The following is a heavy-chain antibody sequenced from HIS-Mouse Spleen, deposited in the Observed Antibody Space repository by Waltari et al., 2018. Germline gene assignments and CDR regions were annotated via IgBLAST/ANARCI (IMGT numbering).Heavy chain of an antibody. CDR1: GGSISSRGSY. CDR3: AREIPYSSSWYDWYFDL. D-gene: IGHD6-13*01. J-gene: IGHJ2*01. Sequence: QLQLQESGPGLVKPSETLSLTCTVSGGSISSRGSYRGWIRQPPGKGLEWIGSIYYSGSTYYNPSLKSRVTISVDTSKNQFSLKLSSVTAADTAVYYCAREIPYSSSWYDWYFDLWGRGTLVTVSS. CDR2: IYYSGST. V-gene: IGHV4-39*07.